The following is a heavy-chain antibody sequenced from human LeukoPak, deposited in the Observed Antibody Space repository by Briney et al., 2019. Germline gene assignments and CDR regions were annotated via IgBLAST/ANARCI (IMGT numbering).Heavy chain of an antibody. CDR3: ARHRQDRIVGATHYFDY. V-gene: IGHV4-59*08. CDR1: GGSISSYY. J-gene: IGHJ4*02. CDR2: IYYSGST. D-gene: IGHD1-26*01. Sequence: PSETLSLTCTVSGGSISSYYWSWIRQPPGKGLEWIGYIYYSGSTNYNPSLKSRVTISVDTSKNQFSLKLSSVTAADTAVYYCARHRQDRIVGATHYFDYWGQGTLVTVSS.